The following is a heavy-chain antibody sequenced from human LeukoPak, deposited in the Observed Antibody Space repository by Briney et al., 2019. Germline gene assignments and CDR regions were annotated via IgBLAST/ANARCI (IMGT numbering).Heavy chain of an antibody. J-gene: IGHJ5*02. V-gene: IGHV1-2*02. CDR1: GYAFIGYF. D-gene: IGHD4-17*01. CDR3: TRGPTTDNIWGYNWFDP. Sequence: ASVKVSCKASGYAFIGYFMHWVRQTPGQGLEWMGWINPYNGGANPAQKFQDRVIMTRDASLTTVYMELSSLKSDDTGTYYCTRGPTTDNIWGYNWFDPWGQGTLVIVSS. CDR2: INPYNGGA.